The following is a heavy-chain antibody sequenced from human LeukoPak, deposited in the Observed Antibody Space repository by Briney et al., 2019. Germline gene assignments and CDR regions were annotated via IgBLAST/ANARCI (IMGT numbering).Heavy chain of an antibody. CDR3: AKEASIWELTNYFDY. CDR1: GFTFSSYS. D-gene: IGHD1-26*01. V-gene: IGHV3-48*01. J-gene: IGHJ4*02. Sequence: PGGSLRLSCAASGFTFSSYSMNWVRQAPGKGLEWVSYISSSSSTIYYADPVKGRFTISRDNAKNSLYLQMNSLRAEDTAVYYCAKEASIWELTNYFDYWGQGTLVTVSS. CDR2: ISSSSSTI.